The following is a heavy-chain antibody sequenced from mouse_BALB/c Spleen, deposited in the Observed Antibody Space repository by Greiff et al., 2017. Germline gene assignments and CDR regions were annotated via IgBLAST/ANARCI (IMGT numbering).Heavy chain of an antibody. Sequence: VQLKESGGGLVQPGGSRKLSCAASGFTFSSFGMHWVRQAPEKGLEWVAYISSGSSTIYYADTVKGRFTISRDNPKNTLFLQMTSLRSEDTAMYYCARPTGTWDYYAMDYWGQGTSVTVYS. J-gene: IGHJ4*01. CDR1: GFTFSSFG. CDR2: ISSGSSTI. D-gene: IGHD4-1*01. V-gene: IGHV5-17*02. CDR3: ARPTGTWDYYAMDY.